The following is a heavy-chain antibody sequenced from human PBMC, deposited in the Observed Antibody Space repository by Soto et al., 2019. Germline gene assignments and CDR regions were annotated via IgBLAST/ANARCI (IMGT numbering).Heavy chain of an antibody. CDR2: IWNDGSNK. D-gene: IGHD2-2*01. CDR1: GFSFSNYG. J-gene: IGHJ6*02. V-gene: IGHV3-33*01. CDR3: VRALANDCSSTSCYPYGMDV. Sequence: PGGSLRLSCAASGFSFSNYGMYWVRQAPGKGLEWVAVIWNDGSNKYYADSVKGRFTISRDNSENTLYLQMNSLRAEDTAVYYCVRALANDCSSTSCYPYGMDVWGQGTTVTVSS.